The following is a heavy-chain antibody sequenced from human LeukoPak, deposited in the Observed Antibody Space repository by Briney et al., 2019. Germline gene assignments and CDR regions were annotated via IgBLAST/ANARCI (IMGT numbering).Heavy chain of an antibody. CDR2: ISGSGGST. D-gene: IGHD3-10*01. CDR1: GFTFSSYA. V-gene: IGHV3-23*01. Sequence: PGGSLRLSCAASGFTFSSYAMSWVRQAPGKGLEWVSAISGSGGSTYYADSVKGRFTISRGNSKNSLYLQMNSLRAEDTAVYYCARDDYYGSGSYAFDIWGQGTMVTVSS. CDR3: ARDDYYGSGSYAFDI. J-gene: IGHJ3*02.